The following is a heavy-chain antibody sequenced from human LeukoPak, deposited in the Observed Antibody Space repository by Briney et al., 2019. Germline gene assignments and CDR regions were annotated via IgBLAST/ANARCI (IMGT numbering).Heavy chain of an antibody. CDR1: GKTFTSHD. J-gene: IGHJ3*02. D-gene: IGHD6-19*01. CDR3: ARGGGLSSGWFHDAFDI. Sequence: ASVKVSCKAFGKTFTSHDINWVRQATGQGLGGLGWINPNSGNTGYAQKFQGRVTMTRNTSISTAYMELSSLRSEDTAVYYCARGGGLSSGWFHDAFDIWGQGTMVTVSS. CDR2: INPNSGNT. V-gene: IGHV1-8*01.